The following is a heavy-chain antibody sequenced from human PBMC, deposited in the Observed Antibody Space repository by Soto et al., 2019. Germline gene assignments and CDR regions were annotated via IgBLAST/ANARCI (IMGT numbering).Heavy chain of an antibody. D-gene: IGHD3-10*01. V-gene: IGHV1-69*02. CDR1: GGTFSSYS. CDR2: IIPILGIA. J-gene: IGHJ4*02. CDR3: ASRSRVLLDY. Sequence: QVQLVQSGAEVKKPGSSVKVSCKASGGTFSSYSISWVRQAPGRGLEWMGRIIPILGIANYAQKFQGRVTITADKSTSTAYMELSSLRSEDTAVYYCASRSRVLLDYWGQGTLVTVSS.